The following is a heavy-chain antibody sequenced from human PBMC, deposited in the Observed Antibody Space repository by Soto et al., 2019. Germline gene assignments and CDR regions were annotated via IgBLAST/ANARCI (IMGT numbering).Heavy chain of an antibody. Sequence: GASVKVSCKASGGTFSSYTISWVRQAPGQGLEWMGRIIPILGIANYAQKFQGRVTITADKSTSTAYMELSSLRSEDTAVYYCASKTGTTHDAFDIWGQGTMVTVSS. CDR2: IIPILGIA. V-gene: IGHV1-69*02. CDR3: ASKTGTTHDAFDI. D-gene: IGHD1-1*01. CDR1: GGTFSSYT. J-gene: IGHJ3*02.